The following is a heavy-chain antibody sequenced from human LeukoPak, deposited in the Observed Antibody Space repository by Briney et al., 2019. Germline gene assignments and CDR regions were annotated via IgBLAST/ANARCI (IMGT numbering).Heavy chain of an antibody. CDR3: ARVVAGYLIDAFDI. CDR1: GGSISSYY. V-gene: IGHV4-59*01. D-gene: IGHD5-18*01. Sequence: PSETLSLTCTVSGGSISSYYWSWIRQPPEKGLEWIAYIHYTGSTNYNPSLKSRVTISVDTSKNQFSLTLSSVTAADTAVYYCARVVAGYLIDAFDIWGQGTMVTVSS. J-gene: IGHJ3*02. CDR2: IHYTGST.